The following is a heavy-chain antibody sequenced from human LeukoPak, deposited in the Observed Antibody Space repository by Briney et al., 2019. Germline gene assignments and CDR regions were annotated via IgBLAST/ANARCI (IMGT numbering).Heavy chain of an antibody. D-gene: IGHD5-24*01. CDR3: WTDGYKYGAFDI. CDR1: GFTFSGSY. J-gene: IGHJ3*02. CDR2: IYSGGST. Sequence: GGSLRLSCAASGFTFSGSYMSWVRQAPGKGLEWVSYIYSGGSTLDADSVMGGCSISSGNTANTLYLLKNNRRAEDTTVFYYWTDGYKYGAFDIWGQGTMVTVSS. V-gene: IGHV3-66*01.